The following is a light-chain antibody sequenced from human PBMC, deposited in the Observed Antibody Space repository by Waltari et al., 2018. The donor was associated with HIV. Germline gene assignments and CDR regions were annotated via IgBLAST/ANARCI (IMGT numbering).Light chain of an antibody. CDR2: ANN. Sequence: NFILTQPHSVSESPGKTVTISCTRSSGNIASSYVQWYQQRPGSSPTTVIYANNQRPSGVPDRFSGSIDSSSNSASLTISGLRTEDEAGYYCQSHDNKIFYVFGGGTYVTVL. V-gene: IGLV6-57*01. CDR1: SGNIASSY. CDR3: QSHDNKIFYV. J-gene: IGLJ1*01.